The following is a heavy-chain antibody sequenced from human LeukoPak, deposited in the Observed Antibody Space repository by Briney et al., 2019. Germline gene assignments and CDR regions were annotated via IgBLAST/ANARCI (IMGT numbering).Heavy chain of an antibody. CDR2: IRGSGGST. CDR1: GFTFSSYA. V-gene: IGHV3-23*01. Sequence: GGSLRLSCAASGFTFSSYAMSWVRQAPGKGLEWVSSIRGSGGSTYSPDSVKGRFTISRDNAKNTLYLQMNSLRAEDTAVYSCARRSTSGRYFDYWGQGNLVTVSS. CDR3: ARRSTSGRYFDY. J-gene: IGHJ4*02. D-gene: IGHD3-10*01.